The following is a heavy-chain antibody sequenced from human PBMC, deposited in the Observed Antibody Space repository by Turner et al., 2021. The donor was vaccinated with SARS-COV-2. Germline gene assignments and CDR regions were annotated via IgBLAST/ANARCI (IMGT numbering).Heavy chain of an antibody. CDR1: GGSFSGYY. J-gene: IGHJ5*02. Sequence: QVQLQQWGAGLLKPSETLSLTCAVYGGSFSGYYWSWLRQPPGKGLEWIGEINHSGSTNYNPSLKSRVTISVDTSKNQFSLKLSSVTAADTAVYYCAIKLWYISGWYAVDPWGQGTLVTVSS. CDR2: INHSGST. D-gene: IGHD6-19*01. V-gene: IGHV4-34*01. CDR3: AIKLWYISGWYAVDP.